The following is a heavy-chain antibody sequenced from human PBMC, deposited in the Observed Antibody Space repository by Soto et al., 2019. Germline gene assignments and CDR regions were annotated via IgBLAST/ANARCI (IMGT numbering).Heavy chain of an antibody. CDR3: ARRVYGDYWP. V-gene: IGHV1-8*01. D-gene: IGHD4-17*01. Sequence: QVQLVQSGAEVKKPGASVKVSCRASGYTFTTYDINWVRQATGQGLEWMGRMNPNSDNTAYAQKFQGRVTMTRNTSISTAYMELSSLTSEDTAVYYCARRVYGDYWPWGQGTLVTVSS. CDR1: GYTFTTYD. CDR2: MNPNSDNT. J-gene: IGHJ5*02.